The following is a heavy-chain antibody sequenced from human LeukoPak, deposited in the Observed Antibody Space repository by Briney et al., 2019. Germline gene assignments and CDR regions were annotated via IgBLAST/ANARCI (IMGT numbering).Heavy chain of an antibody. J-gene: IGHJ4*02. V-gene: IGHV4-39*01. CDR3: ASYLPFGVVQTFDY. CDR2: IYYSGST. Sequence: KPSETLSLTCTVSGGSISSSSYYWGWIRQPPGKGLEWIGSIYYSGSTYYNPSLKSRVTISVDTSKNQFSLKLSSVTAADTAVYYCASYLPFGVVQTFDYWGQGTLVTVSS. D-gene: IGHD3-3*01. CDR1: GGSISSSSYY.